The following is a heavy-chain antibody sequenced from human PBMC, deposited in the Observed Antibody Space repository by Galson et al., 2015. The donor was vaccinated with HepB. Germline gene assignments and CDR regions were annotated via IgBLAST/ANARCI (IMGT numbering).Heavy chain of an antibody. D-gene: IGHD2-21*02. J-gene: IGHJ4*02. Sequence: SLRLSCAASGFTFSSYAMHWVRQAPGKGLEWVAVISYDGSNKYYADSVKGRFTISRDNSKNTLYLQMNSLRAEDTAVYYCARDYCGGDCYSVGFDYWGQGTLVTVSS. CDR3: ARDYCGGDCYSVGFDY. CDR2: ISYDGSNK. V-gene: IGHV3-30*04. CDR1: GFTFSSYA.